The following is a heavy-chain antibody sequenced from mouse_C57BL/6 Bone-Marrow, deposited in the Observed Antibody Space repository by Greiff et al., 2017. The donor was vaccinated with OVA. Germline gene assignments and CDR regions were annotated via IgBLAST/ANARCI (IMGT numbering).Heavy chain of an antibody. J-gene: IGHJ1*03. CDR2: IHPNSGST. CDR1: GYTFTSYW. D-gene: IGHD1-1*01. CDR3: ARDTSVVDYKGYFDV. V-gene: IGHV1-64*01. Sequence: QVQLQQPGAELVKPGASVKLSCKASGYTFTSYWMHWVKQRPGQGLEWIGMIHPNSGSTNYNEKFKSKATLTVDKSSSTAYMQLSSLTSEDSAVYYCARDTSVVDYKGYFDVWGTGTTVTVSS.